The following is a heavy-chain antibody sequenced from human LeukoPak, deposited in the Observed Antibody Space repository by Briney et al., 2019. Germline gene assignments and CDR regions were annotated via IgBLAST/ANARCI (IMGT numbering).Heavy chain of an antibody. Sequence: GGSLRLSCAASGFTFSSYAMGWVRQAPGKGLEWVSAISGSGGSTYYADSVKGRFTISRDNSKNTLYLQMNSLRAEDTAVYYCAKWDYDSSGYYPFDYWGQGTLVTVSS. V-gene: IGHV3-23*01. CDR1: GFTFSSYA. J-gene: IGHJ4*02. CDR3: AKWDYDSSGYYPFDY. CDR2: ISGSGGST. D-gene: IGHD3-22*01.